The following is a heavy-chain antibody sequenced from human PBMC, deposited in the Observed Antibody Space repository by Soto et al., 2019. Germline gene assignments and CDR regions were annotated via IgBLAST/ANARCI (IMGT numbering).Heavy chain of an antibody. CDR1: GFTFSSYA. V-gene: IGHV3-23*01. Sequence: GGSLRLSCAASGFTFSSYAMSWVRQAPGKGLEWVSAISGSGGSTYYADSVKGRFTISRDNSKNTLYLQMNSLRAEDTAVYYCAKTGLWFGELVYYFDYWGQGTLVTVSS. D-gene: IGHD3-10*01. CDR2: ISGSGGST. J-gene: IGHJ4*02. CDR3: AKTGLWFGELVYYFDY.